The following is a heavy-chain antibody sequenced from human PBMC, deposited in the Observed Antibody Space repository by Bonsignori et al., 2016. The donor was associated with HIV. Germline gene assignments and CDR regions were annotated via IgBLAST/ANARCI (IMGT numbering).Heavy chain of an antibody. Sequence: VRQAPGKGLEWVSYISSSGSTIYYADSVKGRFTISRDNAKNSLYLQMNSLRAEDTAVYYCARAQYYYDSSGYPRGDAFDIWGQGTMVTVSS. J-gene: IGHJ3*02. CDR2: ISSSGSTI. CDR3: ARAQYYYDSSGYPRGDAFDI. V-gene: IGHV3-48*03. D-gene: IGHD3-22*01.